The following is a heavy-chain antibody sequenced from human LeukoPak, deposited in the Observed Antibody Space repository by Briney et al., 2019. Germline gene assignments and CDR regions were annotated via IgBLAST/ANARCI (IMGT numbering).Heavy chain of an antibody. V-gene: IGHV4-38-2*01. J-gene: IGHJ6*03. Sequence: KPSETLSLTCAVSGYSISSGYYWGWIRQPPGKGLEWIGSIYHSGSTYYNPSLKSRVTISVDTSKNQFSLKLSSVTAADTAVYYCARHRNYDFWSGYYYYMDVWGKGTTVTVSS. CDR3: ARHRNYDFWSGYYYYMDV. CDR2: IYHSGST. CDR1: GYSISSGYY. D-gene: IGHD3-3*01.